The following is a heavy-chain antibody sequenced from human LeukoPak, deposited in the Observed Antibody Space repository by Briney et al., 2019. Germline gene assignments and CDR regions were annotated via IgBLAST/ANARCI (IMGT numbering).Heavy chain of an antibody. Sequence: GGSLRLSCAASGFIFSSYGMNWVRQAPGKGLEWVSSITSGTTYTYYADSVKGRFTLSRDNAKTSLYLQMNSLRAEDTAIYYCAKDSQADAFDIWGQGTMVTVSS. CDR2: ITSGTTYT. J-gene: IGHJ3*02. V-gene: IGHV3-21*01. CDR3: AKDSQADAFDI. CDR1: GFIFSSYG.